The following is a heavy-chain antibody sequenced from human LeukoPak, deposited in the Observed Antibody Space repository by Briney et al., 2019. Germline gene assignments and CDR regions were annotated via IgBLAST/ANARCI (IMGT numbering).Heavy chain of an antibody. J-gene: IGHJ6*03. CDR1: GGSISSYY. D-gene: IGHD5-18*01. Sequence: SETLSLTCTVSGGSISSYYWSWIRQPPGKGLEWIGYIYYSGSTNYNPSLKSRVTISVDTSKNQFSLKLSSVTAADTTVYYCARAPERWYSYGSYTFYYMDVWGKGTTVTVSS. CDR3: ARAPERWYSYGSYTFYYMDV. CDR2: IYYSGST. V-gene: IGHV4-59*01.